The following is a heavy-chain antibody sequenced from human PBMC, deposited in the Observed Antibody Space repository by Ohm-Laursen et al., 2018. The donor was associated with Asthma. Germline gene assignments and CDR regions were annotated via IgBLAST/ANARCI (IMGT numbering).Heavy chain of an antibody. J-gene: IGHJ4*02. Sequence: SLRLSCAASGFTFSSYGMHWVRQAPGKGLEWVSVIYSGGSTYYADSVKGRFTISRDNSKNTLYLQMNSLRAEDTAVYYCARVNWVYYFDYWGQGTLVTVSS. D-gene: IGHD7-27*01. CDR1: GFTFSSYG. V-gene: IGHV3-53*01. CDR3: ARVNWVYYFDY. CDR2: IYSGGST.